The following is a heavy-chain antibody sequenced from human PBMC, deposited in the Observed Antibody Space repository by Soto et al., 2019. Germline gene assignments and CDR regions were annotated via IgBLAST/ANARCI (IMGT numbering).Heavy chain of an antibody. CDR1: GDSVSSNSAA. D-gene: IGHD1-7*01. J-gene: IGHJ5*02. Sequence: SQTVSLTCAISGDSVSSNSAAWNWIRQSPSRGLEWLGRTYYRSKWYNDYAVSVKSRITINPDTSKNQFSLQLNSVTPEDTAVYYCAREDLRITGTSGRFDPWGQGTLVTVSS. V-gene: IGHV6-1*01. CDR2: TYYRSKWYN. CDR3: AREDLRITGTSGRFDP.